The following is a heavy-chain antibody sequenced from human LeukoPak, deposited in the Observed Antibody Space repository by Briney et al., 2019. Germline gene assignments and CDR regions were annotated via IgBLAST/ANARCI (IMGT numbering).Heavy chain of an antibody. J-gene: IGHJ4*02. CDR1: GYTFTNFG. CDR2: ISGYNGNT. CDR3: ARGPIPRMPNYYFDY. Sequence: ASVKVSCKASGYTFTNFGISWVRQAPGQGLEWMGWISGYNGNTNYAQKLQGRVTMTTDTSTSTAYMDLRSLRSDDTAGYYCARGPIPRMPNYYFDYWGQGTLVTVSS. D-gene: IGHD2-2*01. V-gene: IGHV1-18*01.